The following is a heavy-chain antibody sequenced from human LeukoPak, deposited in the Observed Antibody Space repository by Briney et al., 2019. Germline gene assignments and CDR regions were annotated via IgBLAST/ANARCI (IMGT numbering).Heavy chain of an antibody. CDR1: GFTFCSYG. J-gene: IGHJ6*02. D-gene: IGHD6-13*01. CDR2: ISYDGSNK. CDR3: ANPTFFPESSSWYAEKKYGMDV. V-gene: IGHV3-30*18. Sequence: GRSLRLSCAASGFTFCSYGMHWVRQAPGKGLEWVAIISYDGSNKYYADSVKGRFTISRDNSKNTLYLQMNSLRGEDTAVYYCANPTFFPESSSWYAEKKYGMDVWGQGTTVTVSS.